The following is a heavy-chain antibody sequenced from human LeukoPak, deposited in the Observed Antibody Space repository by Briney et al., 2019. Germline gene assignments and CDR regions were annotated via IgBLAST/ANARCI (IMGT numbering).Heavy chain of an antibody. CDR3: ARGRRSHFVY. CDR1: GFTFSSYE. J-gene: IGHJ4*02. CDR2: ISSGGSPI. V-gene: IGHV3-48*03. D-gene: IGHD4-17*01. Sequence: GGSLRLSCAASGFTFSSYEMNWVRQAPGKGLEWVSYISSGGSPIYYADTVKGRVTDSRAKAKNSRYLQINNLRAEETAVYYCARGRRSHFVYWGEGTLVTVSS.